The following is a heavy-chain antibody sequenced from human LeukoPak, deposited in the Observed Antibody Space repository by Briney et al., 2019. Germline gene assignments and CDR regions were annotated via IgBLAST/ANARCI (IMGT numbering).Heavy chain of an antibody. J-gene: IGHJ6*02. CDR1: GFTFSSFA. Sequence: GGSLRLSCAASGFTFSSFALSWVRQAPGEGLEWVSRISGNGDTTNYADSVKGRFTISRDNSKNSLYLQMNSLRAEDTAVYYCARELRYFDWLSDNYYYYGMDVWGQGTTVTVSS. CDR2: ISGNGDTT. D-gene: IGHD3-9*01. V-gene: IGHV3-23*01. CDR3: ARELRYFDWLSDNYYYYGMDV.